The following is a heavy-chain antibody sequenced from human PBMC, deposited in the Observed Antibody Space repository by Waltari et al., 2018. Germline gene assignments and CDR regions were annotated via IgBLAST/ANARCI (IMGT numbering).Heavy chain of an antibody. Sequence: QVQLQESGPGLVKPSQTLSLTCTVSGGSISSGSYYWSWIRQPAGKGLEWIGRIYTSGGTNYNPSLKSLVTISVDTSKNQFSLKLSSVTAADTAVYYCARGLNTIFGVVTPFDYWGQGTLVTVSS. V-gene: IGHV4-61*02. J-gene: IGHJ4*02. CDR2: IYTSGGT. CDR1: GGSISSGSYY. CDR3: ARGLNTIFGVVTPFDY. D-gene: IGHD3-3*01.